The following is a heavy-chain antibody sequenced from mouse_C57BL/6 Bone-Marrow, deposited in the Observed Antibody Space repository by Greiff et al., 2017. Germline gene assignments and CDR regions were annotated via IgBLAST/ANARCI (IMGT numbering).Heavy chain of an antibody. CDR2: ISDGGSYT. CDR1: GFTFSSYA. D-gene: IGHD1-1*01. Sequence: DVKLVESGGGLVKPGGSLKLSCAASGFTFSSYAMSWVRQTPEKRLEWVATISDGGSYTYYPDNVKGRFTISRDNAKNNLYLQMSHLKSEDTAMYYCARDWDYGTRDYWGQGTTLTVSS. J-gene: IGHJ2*01. CDR3: ARDWDYGTRDY. V-gene: IGHV5-4*01.